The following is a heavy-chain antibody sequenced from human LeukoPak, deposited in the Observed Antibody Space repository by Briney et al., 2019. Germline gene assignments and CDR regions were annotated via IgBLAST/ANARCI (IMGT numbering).Heavy chain of an antibody. CDR2: INTDGSST. CDR1: GFTFSSYW. CDR3: ARVGSMAFFYMDV. J-gene: IGHJ6*03. Sequence: GSLRLSCAASGFTFSSYWMHWVRQAPGKGLVWVSRINTDGSSTSYADSVKGRFTISRDNAKNTLYLQMNSLRAEDTAVYYCARVGSMAFFYMDVWGKGTTVTVSS. D-gene: IGHD1-14*01. V-gene: IGHV3-74*01.